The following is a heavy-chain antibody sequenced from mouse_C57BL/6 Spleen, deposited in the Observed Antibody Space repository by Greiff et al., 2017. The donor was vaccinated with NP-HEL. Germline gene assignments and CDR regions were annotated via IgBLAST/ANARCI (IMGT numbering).Heavy chain of an antibody. CDR1: GFTFSSYG. V-gene: IGHV5-6*01. J-gene: IGHJ3*01. CDR2: ISSGGSYT. D-gene: IGHD1-1*01. Sequence: EVNVVESGGDLVKPGGSLKLSCAASGFTFSSYGMSWVRQTPDKRLEWVATISSGGSYTYYPDSVKGRFTISRDNAKNTLYLQMSSLKSEDTAMYYCARGDGSSSWFAYWGQGTLVTVSA. CDR3: ARGDGSSSWFAY.